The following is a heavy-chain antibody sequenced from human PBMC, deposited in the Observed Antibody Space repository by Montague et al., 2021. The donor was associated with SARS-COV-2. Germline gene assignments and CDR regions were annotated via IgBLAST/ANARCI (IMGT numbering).Heavy chain of an antibody. CDR1: GGSISSNHYY. Sequence: SETLSLTCTVSGGSISSNHYYWDWIRQPPGKGLEWIGSIYDSGSTYFNPSLKSRVTISVDTSKNHFSLKLNSVTAADTAVYCCARRGRKLLPVATTIGGFDIWGQGTMVTVSS. CDR3: ARRGRKLLPVATTIGGFDI. CDR2: IYDSGST. J-gene: IGHJ3*02. D-gene: IGHD5-12*01. V-gene: IGHV4-39*02.